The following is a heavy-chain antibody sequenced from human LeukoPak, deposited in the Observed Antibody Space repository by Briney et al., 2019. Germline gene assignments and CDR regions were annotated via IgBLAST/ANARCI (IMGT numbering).Heavy chain of an antibody. V-gene: IGHV3-74*01. CDR2: INSDGSWT. CDR3: AKGPRGTIFGVVITRFDY. D-gene: IGHD3-3*01. Sequence: GGSLRLSCAASGNYWMHWVRQVPGKGLVWVSHINSDGSWTSYADSVKGRFTISKDNAKNTVYLQMNSLRAEDTAVYYCAKGPRGTIFGVVITRFDYWGQGTLVTVSS. CDR1: GNYW. J-gene: IGHJ4*02.